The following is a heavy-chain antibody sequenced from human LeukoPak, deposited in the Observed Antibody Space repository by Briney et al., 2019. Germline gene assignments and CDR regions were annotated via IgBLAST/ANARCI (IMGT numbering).Heavy chain of an antibody. CDR1: GYSISSGYH. D-gene: IGHD1-26*01. V-gene: IGHV4-38-2*02. J-gene: IGHJ4*02. Sequence: SETLSLTCTVSGYSISSGYHWGWIRQPPGKGLEWIGEINHSGSTNYNPSLKSRVTISVDTSKNQFSLKLSSVTAADTAVYYCARALVGEKRYFDYWGQGTLVTVSS. CDR2: INHSGST. CDR3: ARALVGEKRYFDY.